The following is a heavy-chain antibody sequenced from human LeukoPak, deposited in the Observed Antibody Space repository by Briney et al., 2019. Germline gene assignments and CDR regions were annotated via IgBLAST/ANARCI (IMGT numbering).Heavy chain of an antibody. Sequence: GGSLRLSCAASGFTFSSYAMHWVRQAPGKGLEWVAVISYDGSNKYYADSVKGRFTISRDNSKNTLYLQMNSLRAEDTAVYNCAKDLRDFDFPRLIDYWGQGTLVTVSS. CDR2: ISYDGSNK. J-gene: IGHJ4*02. CDR1: GFTFSSYA. CDR3: AKDLRDFDFPRLIDY. V-gene: IGHV3-30*01. D-gene: IGHD3-3*01.